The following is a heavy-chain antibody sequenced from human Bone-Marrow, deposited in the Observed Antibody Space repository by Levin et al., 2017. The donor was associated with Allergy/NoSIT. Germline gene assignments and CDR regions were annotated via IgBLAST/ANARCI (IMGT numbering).Heavy chain of an antibody. J-gene: IGHJ5*02. CDR3: ARRVDVSGRYPRDNWFDP. Sequence: SETLSLTCAVSGASISSNTYHWGWIRQPPGKGLEWIGLISNSGITHYNPSLQSRVIISVDTSKNQFSVRLDSVTAADTAVYYCARRVDVSGRYPRDNWFDPWGQGTLVTVSA. CDR2: ISNSGIT. CDR1: GASISSNTYH. D-gene: IGHD3-10*01. V-gene: IGHV4-39*01.